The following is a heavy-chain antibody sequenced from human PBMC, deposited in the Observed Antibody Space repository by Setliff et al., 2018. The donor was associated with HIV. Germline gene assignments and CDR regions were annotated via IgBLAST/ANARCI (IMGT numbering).Heavy chain of an antibody. CDR2: ISSSSSRYT. Sequence: PGGSLRLSCAASGFTFSDYYMSWIRQAPGKGLEWVSSISSSSSRYTNYADSVKGRFTISRDNAKNSLYLQMNSLRAEDTAVYYCARVLYISGWYGPVVKALDMWGQGTMVTVSS. CDR1: GFTFSDYY. V-gene: IGHV3-11*06. CDR3: ARVLYISGWYGPVVKALDM. J-gene: IGHJ3*02. D-gene: IGHD6-19*01.